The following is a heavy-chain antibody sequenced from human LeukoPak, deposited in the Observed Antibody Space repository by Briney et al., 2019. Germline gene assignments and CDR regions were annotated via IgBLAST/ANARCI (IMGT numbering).Heavy chain of an antibody. CDR3: ARDRGTWNDDGFDY. D-gene: IGHD1-1*01. V-gene: IGHV4-38-2*02. Sequence: SETLSLTCTVSGYSISSGYYWGWIRQPPGKGLEWIGSIYHSGSTYYNPSLKSRVTMSVDTSKNQFSLRLSSVTAADTAVYYCARDRGTWNDDGFDYWGQGTLVTVSS. CDR1: GYSISSGYY. J-gene: IGHJ4*02. CDR2: IYHSGST.